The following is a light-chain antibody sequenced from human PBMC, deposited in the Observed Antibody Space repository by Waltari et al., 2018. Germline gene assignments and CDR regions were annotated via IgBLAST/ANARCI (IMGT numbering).Light chain of an antibody. J-gene: IGLJ3*02. CDR1: SGSVSTSHW. CDR2: NTN. Sequence: QTVVTQEPSISVSPGGTVTLTCALNSGSVSTSHWPTWCQQTPGQAPRTLIYNTNRRSSVVPDRFSGSILGNKAALTITGAQADDESHYYCVLHVADAIMLFGGGTKLTVL. V-gene: IGLV8-61*01. CDR3: VLHVADAIML.